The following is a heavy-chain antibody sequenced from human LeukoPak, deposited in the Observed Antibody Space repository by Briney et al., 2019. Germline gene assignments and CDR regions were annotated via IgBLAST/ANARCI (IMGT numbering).Heavy chain of an antibody. CDR1: GYTFTSYD. V-gene: IGHV1-8*01. CDR3: AREECSSTSCYSSDYYMDV. Sequence: ASVKVSCKASGYTFTSYDINWVRQATGQGREGMGWMNPNSGNTGYAQKFQGRVTMTRNTSISKAYMELRSLRSDDTAVYYCAREECSSTSCYSSDYYMDVWGKGTTVTVSS. CDR2: MNPNSGNT. D-gene: IGHD2-2*01. J-gene: IGHJ6*03.